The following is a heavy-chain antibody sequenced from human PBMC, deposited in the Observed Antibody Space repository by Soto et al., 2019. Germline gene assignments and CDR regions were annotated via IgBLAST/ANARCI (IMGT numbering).Heavy chain of an antibody. CDR1: GGSISSYY. V-gene: IGHV4-59*01. CDR2: IYYSGST. D-gene: IGHD2-15*01. Sequence: SETLSLTCSVSGGSISSYYWSWIRQPPGKGLEWIGYIYYSGSTNYNPSLKSRVTISVDTSKNQFSLKLSSVTAADTAVYYCAREASGCSGGSCYNYFDYWGQGTLVTVSS. J-gene: IGHJ4*02. CDR3: AREASGCSGGSCYNYFDY.